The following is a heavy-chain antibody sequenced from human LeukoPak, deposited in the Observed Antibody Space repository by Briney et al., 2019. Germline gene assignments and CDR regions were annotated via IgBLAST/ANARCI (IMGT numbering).Heavy chain of an antibody. V-gene: IGHV4-31*03. CDR3: AMIMLSWREFDC. CDR1: GGSISNGDHY. D-gene: IGHD1-26*01. J-gene: IGHJ4*02. Sequence: SETLSLTCTVSGGSISNGDHYWSWIHQHPGKGLEWIGHIYYSGSTYYNPSLKSRGIISVETSKNQFSLKLSSVTAADTAVYYCAMIMLSWREFDCWGQGTLVTVSS. CDR2: IYYSGST.